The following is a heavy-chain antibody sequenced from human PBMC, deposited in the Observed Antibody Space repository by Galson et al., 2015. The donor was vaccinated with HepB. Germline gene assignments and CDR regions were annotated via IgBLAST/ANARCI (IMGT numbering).Heavy chain of an antibody. CDR1: GFSLSTSGMC. V-gene: IGHV2-70*01. CDR2: IDWDDDK. Sequence: PALVKPTQTLTLTCTFSGFSLSTSGMCVSWIRQPPGKALEWLALIDWDDDKYYSTSLKTRLTISKDTSKNQVVLTMTNMDPVDTATYYCARMARTHSSPRHYYYYGMDVWGQGTTVTVSS. J-gene: IGHJ6*02. D-gene: IGHD6-19*01. CDR3: ARMARTHSSPRHYYYYGMDV.